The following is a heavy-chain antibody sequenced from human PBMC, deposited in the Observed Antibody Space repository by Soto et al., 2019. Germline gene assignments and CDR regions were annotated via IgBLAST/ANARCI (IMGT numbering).Heavy chain of an antibody. V-gene: IGHV3-30*18. CDR1: GFTFSSYG. CDR2: ISYDGSNK. J-gene: IGHJ6*03. CDR3: ANNSPFGVKGYMDV. D-gene: IGHD3-3*01. Sequence: GGSLRLSCAASGFTFSSYGMHWVRQAPGKGLEWVAVISYDGSNKYYADSVKGRFTISRDNSKNTLYLQMNSLRAEDTAVYYCANNSPFGVKGYMDVWGKGTTVTVSS.